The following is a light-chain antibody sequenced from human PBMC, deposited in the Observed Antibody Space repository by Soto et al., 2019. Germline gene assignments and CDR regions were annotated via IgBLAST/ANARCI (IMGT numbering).Light chain of an antibody. Sequence: SVLTQPPSVSGAPGQRVTISRTGRSSNIGAGYDVHWYQQLPGTAPKLLIYGNSNRPSGVPDRFSGSKSGTSASLAITGLQTEDEADYYCQSYDSSLSGSYVFGTGTKVTV. CDR2: GNS. J-gene: IGLJ1*01. V-gene: IGLV1-40*01. CDR1: SSNIGAGYD. CDR3: QSYDSSLSGSYV.